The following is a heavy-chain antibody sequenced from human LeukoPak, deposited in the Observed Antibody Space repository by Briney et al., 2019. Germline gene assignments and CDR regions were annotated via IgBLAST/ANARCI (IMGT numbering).Heavy chain of an antibody. Sequence: ASETLSLTCGVSGRSVTSSHWWTWFRQPPGTGLEWSGEVHLDGRTNYNPSLKTLHVLPAELPENHISLKLTPVTAADTAVFLCAREGGFYRPLDYSGQGNLVTVSS. CDR1: GRSVTSSHW. CDR3: AREGGFYRPLDY. CDR2: VHLDGRT. V-gene: IGHV4-4*02. J-gene: IGHJ4*02. D-gene: IGHD3-3*01.